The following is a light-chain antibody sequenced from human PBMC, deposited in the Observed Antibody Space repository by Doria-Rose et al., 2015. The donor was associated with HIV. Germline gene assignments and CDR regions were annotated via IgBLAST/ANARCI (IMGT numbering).Light chain of an antibody. CDR3: HQYGTSWT. CDR2: DGS. V-gene: IGKV3-20*01. Sequence: TQSPGTLSLSPGERATLSCRASQSFSSTYLAWYQQKPGQAPSLLIYDGSTRATGIPGRLSASGSGTDFTLTINRLEPEDFALYYCHQYGTSWTVGQGTKVEI. CDR1: QSFSSTY. J-gene: IGKJ1*01.